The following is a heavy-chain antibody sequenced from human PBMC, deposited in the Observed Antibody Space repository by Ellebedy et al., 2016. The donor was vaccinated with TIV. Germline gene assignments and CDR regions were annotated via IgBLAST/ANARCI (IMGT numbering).Heavy chain of an antibody. CDR3: VRGRDAYKTGY. CDR1: DDSFSSPY. D-gene: IGHD5-24*01. Sequence: MPSETLSLTCTVSDDSFSSPYCSWIRQPPGKGLEWIGYILNDGSTRYNPSLKSRVTISVDTPKKLFSLKLNSVTAADTAVYYCVRGRDAYKTGYWGQGTLVSVSS. CDR2: ILNDGST. J-gene: IGHJ4*02. V-gene: IGHV4-59*11.